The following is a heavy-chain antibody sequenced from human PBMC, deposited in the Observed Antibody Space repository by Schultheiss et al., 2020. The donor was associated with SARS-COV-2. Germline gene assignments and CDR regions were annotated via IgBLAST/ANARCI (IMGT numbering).Heavy chain of an antibody. CDR3: ARDYRVSSSPGGMDV. CDR2: INWNGGST. J-gene: IGHJ6*02. CDR1: GFTFDDYG. Sequence: GESLKISCAASGFTFDDYGMSWVRQAPGKGLEWVSGINWNGGSTGYADSVKGRFTISRDNAKNTLYLQMNSLRAEDTAVYYCARDYRVSSSPGGMDVWGQGTTVTVSS. D-gene: IGHD6-13*01. V-gene: IGHV3-20*04.